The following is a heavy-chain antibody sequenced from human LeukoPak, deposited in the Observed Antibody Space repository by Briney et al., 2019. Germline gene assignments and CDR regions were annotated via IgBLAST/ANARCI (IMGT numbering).Heavy chain of an antibody. CDR3: ARNGRVLEWVYWYFDL. CDR2: IKQDGSEK. J-gene: IGHJ2*01. V-gene: IGHV3-7*01. Sequence: GGSLRLSCAASGFTFSNYWMSWVRQAPGKGLEWVSNIKQDGSEKYYVDSVKGRFTISRDNAKDSLSLQMNSLRVEDTAVYYCARNGRVLEWVYWYFDLWGRGTLVTVSS. CDR1: GFTFSNYW. D-gene: IGHD3-3*01.